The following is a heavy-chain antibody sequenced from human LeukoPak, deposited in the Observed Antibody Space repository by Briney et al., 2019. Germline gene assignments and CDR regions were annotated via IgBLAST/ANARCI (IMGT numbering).Heavy chain of an antibody. D-gene: IGHD3-22*01. CDR1: GGSIGSYY. CDR2: MYYSGTT. J-gene: IGHJ4*02. V-gene: IGHV4-59*01. CDR3: ARDLYYYDSSGYWSGFDY. Sequence: SETLSLTCTVSGGSIGSYYWSWIRQPPGKGLEWIGYMYYSGTTNYNPSLKSRVTISVDTSKNQFSLKLSSVTAADTAVYYCARDLYYYDSSGYWSGFDYWGQGTLVTVSS.